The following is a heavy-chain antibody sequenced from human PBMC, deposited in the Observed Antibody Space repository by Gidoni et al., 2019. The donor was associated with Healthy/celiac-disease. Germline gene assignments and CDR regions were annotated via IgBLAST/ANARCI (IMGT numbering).Heavy chain of an antibody. J-gene: IGHJ4*02. CDR3: ARRYYYDSSGYLDY. CDR2: IFSTDEK. CDR1: GFSPRNARMG. D-gene: IGHD3-22*01. V-gene: IGHV2-26*01. Sequence: QVTLKESGPVLVKPTVTLTLTCTVSGFSPRNARMGVSWIRQPPGKALERLAHIFSTDEKSYRKSLKSRLTISKDTSKSQVVLTMTNMDPVDTATYYCARRYYYDSSGYLDYWGQGTLVTVSS.